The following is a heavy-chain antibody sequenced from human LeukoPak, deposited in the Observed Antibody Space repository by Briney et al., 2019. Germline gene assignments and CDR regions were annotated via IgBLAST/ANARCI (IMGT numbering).Heavy chain of an antibody. J-gene: IGHJ5*02. CDR2: ISYDGSNK. Sequence: GGSLRLSCAASGFTFSSYGMHWVRQAPGKGLEWAAVISYDGSNKYYADSVKGRFTISRDNSKNTLYLQMNSLRAEDTAVYYCAKEARLDSSGFLDPWGQGTLGTVSS. V-gene: IGHV3-30*18. CDR1: GFTFSSYG. D-gene: IGHD6-19*01. CDR3: AKEARLDSSGFLDP.